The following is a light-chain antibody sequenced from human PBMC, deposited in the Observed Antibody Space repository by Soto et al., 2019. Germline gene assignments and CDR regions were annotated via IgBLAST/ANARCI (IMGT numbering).Light chain of an antibody. J-gene: IGKJ1*01. CDR1: QSSSTY. CDR2: GAS. Sequence: EIVLTQSPGTLSLSPGERATLSCRASQSSSTYLAWYQQKPGQTPRLLIYGASSRATGIPDRFSASGSGTDFTLTIGRLEREGVAVYYCQQYVSFPRWTFGQGTKLEIK. CDR3: QQYVSFPRWT. V-gene: IGKV3-20*01.